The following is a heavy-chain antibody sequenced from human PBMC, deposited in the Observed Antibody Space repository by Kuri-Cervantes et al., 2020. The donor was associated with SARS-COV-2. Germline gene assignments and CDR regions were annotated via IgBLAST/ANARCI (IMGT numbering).Heavy chain of an antibody. V-gene: IGHV1-2*05. CDR1: GYTFTGYY. Sequence: ASVKVSCKASGYTFTGYYMHWVRQAPGQGLEWMGRINPNSGGTNYAQKFQGRVTITRDTSISTAYMELSRLRSDDTVVYYCARSPYSSSSFYYYGMDVWGQGTTVTVSS. D-gene: IGHD6-6*01. J-gene: IGHJ6*02. CDR2: INPNSGGT. CDR3: ARSPYSSSSFYYYGMDV.